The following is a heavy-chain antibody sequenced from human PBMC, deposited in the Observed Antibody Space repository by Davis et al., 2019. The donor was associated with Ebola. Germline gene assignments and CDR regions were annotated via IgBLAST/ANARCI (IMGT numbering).Heavy chain of an antibody. CDR1: AFTFSSYG. CDR2: ISGAGGST. CDR3: AKVGYGWYYYFDS. V-gene: IGHV3-23*01. Sequence: PEGSLRLSCAASAFTFSSYGMSWVRQAPGKGLEWVSAISGAGGSTYYADSVKGRFTISRDNSKNTLSLQMDSLRAEDTAVYYCAKVGYGWYYYFDSWGPGTLVTVSS. D-gene: IGHD6-19*01. J-gene: IGHJ4*02.